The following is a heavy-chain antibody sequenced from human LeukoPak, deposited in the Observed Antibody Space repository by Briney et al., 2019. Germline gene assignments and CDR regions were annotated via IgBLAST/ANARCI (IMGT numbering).Heavy chain of an antibody. V-gene: IGHV3-21*01. CDR2: ITSSWSYI. CDR3: ASDPERETYSDYYYYYMDV. Sequence: GGSLSLSCAASALSFSEYNMKWVRQAPGKGLEGVSSITSSWSYILYADSVKGRFPISRDNAKNSLFLQLNSLRAEDTAVYSCASDPERETYSDYYYYYMDVWGKGTTVTVSS. J-gene: IGHJ6*03. CDR1: ALSFSEYN. D-gene: IGHD2-21*01.